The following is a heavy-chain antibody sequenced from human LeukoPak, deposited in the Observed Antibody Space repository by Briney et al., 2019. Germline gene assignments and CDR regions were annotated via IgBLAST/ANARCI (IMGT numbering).Heavy chain of an antibody. CDR1: GGSISSYY. CDR2: IYYSGST. Sequence: PSETLSLTCTVSGGSISSYYWSWIRQPPGKGLEWIGYIYYSGSTNYNPSLKSRVTISVDTSKNQFSLKLSSVTAADTAVYYCARDSGSSERGLDYWGQGTLVTVSS. CDR3: ARDSGSSERGLDY. V-gene: IGHV4-59*01. D-gene: IGHD2-2*01. J-gene: IGHJ4*02.